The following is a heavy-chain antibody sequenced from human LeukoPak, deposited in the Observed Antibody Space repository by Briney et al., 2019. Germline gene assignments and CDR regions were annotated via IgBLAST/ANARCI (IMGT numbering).Heavy chain of an antibody. CDR2: IYYSGST. Sequence: SETLSLTCTVSGGSISSYYWSWIRQPPGKGLDWIGYIYYSGSTNYNPSLKSRVTISVDTSKNQFSLKLSSVTAADTAVYYCARSPIHPYYYYMDVWGKGTTVTVSS. CDR3: ARSPIHPYYYYMDV. V-gene: IGHV4-59*01. D-gene: IGHD5-18*01. CDR1: GGSISSYY. J-gene: IGHJ6*03.